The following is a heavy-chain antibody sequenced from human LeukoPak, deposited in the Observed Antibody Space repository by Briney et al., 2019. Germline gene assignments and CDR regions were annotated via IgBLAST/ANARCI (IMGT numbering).Heavy chain of an antibody. Sequence: GGSLRPSCAASGFTVSSIYMSWIRQAPGKGLEWVSLIYTGGTTYYADSVKGRFTISRDNSKNTVYLQMNSLRAGDTAVYYCAKDVSTMYYYDSTISSDALHIWGQGTMVTVSS. CDR3: AKDVSTMYYYDSTISSDALHI. CDR2: IYTGGTT. CDR1: GFTVSSIY. V-gene: IGHV3-53*01. D-gene: IGHD3-22*01. J-gene: IGHJ3*02.